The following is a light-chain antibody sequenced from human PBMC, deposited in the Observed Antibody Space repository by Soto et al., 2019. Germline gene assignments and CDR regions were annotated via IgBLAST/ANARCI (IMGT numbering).Light chain of an antibody. J-gene: IGLJ2*01. V-gene: IGLV2-18*02. Sequence: QSVLTQPPSVSGSPGQSVTISCTGTSSDVGSYNRVSWYQQPPGTAPKLMIYDVSNRPSGVPDRFSGSKSGNTASLTISGLQAEDEADYYCSSYISRSTFLVFGGGTKLTVL. CDR2: DVS. CDR3: SSYISRSTFLV. CDR1: SSDVGSYNR.